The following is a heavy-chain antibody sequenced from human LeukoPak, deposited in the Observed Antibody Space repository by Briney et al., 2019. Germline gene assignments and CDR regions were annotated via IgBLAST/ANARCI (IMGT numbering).Heavy chain of an antibody. J-gene: IGHJ4*02. CDR3: ARVGELISPPPDY. D-gene: IGHD3-16*01. Sequence: PGGSLRLSCAASGFTFSSYWMSWVRQAPGKGLEWVANIKQDGSEKYYVDSVKGRFTISRDNAKNSLYLQMNSLRAEDTAVYYCARVGELISPPPDYGGQGTLVTVSS. V-gene: IGHV3-7*01. CDR1: GFTFSSYW. CDR2: IKQDGSEK.